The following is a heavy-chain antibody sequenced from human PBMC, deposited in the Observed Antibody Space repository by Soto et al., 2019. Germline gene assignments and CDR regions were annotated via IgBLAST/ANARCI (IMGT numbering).Heavy chain of an antibody. J-gene: IGHJ4*02. V-gene: IGHV4-4*02. CDR2: IHHSGGT. Sequence: QVQLQESGPGLVKPSGTLSLTCAVSGDSISSHDWWSWVRHPPNKGLEWIAEIHHSGGTKYNPSLMSLATISVDNSKTQFSLKLISATAADTAVYYCVRNGYYSLDYWGQGTLVSVSS. CDR3: VRNGYYSLDY. CDR1: GDSISSHDW. D-gene: IGHD3-3*01.